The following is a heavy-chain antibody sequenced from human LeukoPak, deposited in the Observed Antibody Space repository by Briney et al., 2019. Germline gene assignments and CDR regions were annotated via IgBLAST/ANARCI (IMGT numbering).Heavy chain of an antibody. Sequence: HPGRSLRLSCAASGIAFSNSIMHWVRQAPGKGLEWVSAMSFDGFSKYYADSLKDRLSISRDDSKNTVYLQMNSLRLEDTAVYYCAREGHTSGYCGTFDVWGQGTTVVVSS. CDR1: GIAFSNSI. CDR3: AREGHTSGYCGTFDV. D-gene: IGHD3-22*01. J-gene: IGHJ3*01. CDR2: MSFDGFSK. V-gene: IGHV3-30*04.